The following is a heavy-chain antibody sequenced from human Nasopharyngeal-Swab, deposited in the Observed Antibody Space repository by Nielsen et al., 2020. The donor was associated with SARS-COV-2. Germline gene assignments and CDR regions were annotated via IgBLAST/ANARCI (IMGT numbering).Heavy chain of an antibody. CDR3: ARGNRATMIVVVISLVRFWFDP. J-gene: IGHJ5*02. CDR1: GYTFTSYD. V-gene: IGHV1-8*01. CDR2: MNPNSGNT. D-gene: IGHD3-22*01. Sequence: ASVQVSCKDSGYTFTSYDINWVRQATGQGLEWMGWMNPNSGNTGYAQKFQGRVTMTRNTSISTAYMELSSLRSEDTAVYYCARGNRATMIVVVISLVRFWFDPWAREPWSPSPQ.